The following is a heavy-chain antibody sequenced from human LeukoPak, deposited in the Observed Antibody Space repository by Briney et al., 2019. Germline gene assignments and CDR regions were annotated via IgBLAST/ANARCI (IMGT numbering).Heavy chain of an antibody. CDR1: GDSIRGGAYS. CDR3: ARELWFANVPLSWVDP. J-gene: IGHJ5*02. CDR2: IFHSGRT. D-gene: IGHD3-10*01. Sequence: PSGTLSLTCVVSGDSIRGGAYSWSWSRQPPGRGLEWIGYIFHSGRTFYNPSLKSRVSISADHSKTQFSLRLTAVPAADPAGNFRARELWFANVPLSWVDPWGQETLVTVSS. V-gene: IGHV4-30-2*01.